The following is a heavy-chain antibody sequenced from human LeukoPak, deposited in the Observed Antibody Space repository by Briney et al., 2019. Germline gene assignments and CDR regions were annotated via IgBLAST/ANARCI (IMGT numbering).Heavy chain of an antibody. CDR1: GGSISSGDYY. D-gene: IGHD3-22*01. CDR3: ARAGSYYDSSGYYPPVSYFDY. Sequence: SETLSLTCTVSGGSISSGDYYWSWIRQPPGKGLEWIGYIYYSGSTYYNPSLKSRVTISVDTSKNQFSLKLSSVTAADTAVYYCARAGSYYDSSGYYPPVSYFDYWGQGTLVTVSS. V-gene: IGHV4-30-4*01. CDR2: IYYSGST. J-gene: IGHJ4*02.